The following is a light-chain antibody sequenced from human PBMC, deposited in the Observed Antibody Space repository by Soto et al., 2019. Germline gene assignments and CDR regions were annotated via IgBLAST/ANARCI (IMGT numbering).Light chain of an antibody. CDR1: QRISISY. CDR2: GTS. CDR3: QQYGGSPWT. J-gene: IGKJ1*01. V-gene: IGKV3-20*01. Sequence: EIVLTQSPGTLSLSPGERATLSCRASQRISISYLGWYQQRPGQAPSLLIYGTSSRATGIPDRFSGSGSGTDFTLTISRLEPEDFAVYYCQQYGGSPWTFGQGTKVEIK.